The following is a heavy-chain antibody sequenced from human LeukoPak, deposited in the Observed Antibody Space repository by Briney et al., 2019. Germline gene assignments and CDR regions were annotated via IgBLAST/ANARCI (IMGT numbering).Heavy chain of an antibody. CDR2: INSDGRDT. V-gene: IGHV3-74*01. CDR1: GFTFSSYS. D-gene: IGHD1-26*01. Sequence: GGSLRLSCAASGFTFSSYSMNWVRQAPGKGLEWVSRINSDGRDTSYADSVKGRFTISRDNAKNSLYLQMNSLRAEDTALYYCARGWISRVGAYSPGAFDIWGQGTMVTVSS. CDR3: ARGWISRVGAYSPGAFDI. J-gene: IGHJ3*02.